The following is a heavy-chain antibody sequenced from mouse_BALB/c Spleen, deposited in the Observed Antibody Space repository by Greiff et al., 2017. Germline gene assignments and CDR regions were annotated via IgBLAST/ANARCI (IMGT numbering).Heavy chain of an antibody. Sequence: EVQLQQSGPELVKPGASVKISCKASGYTFTDYNMHWVKQSHGKSLEWIGYIYPYNGGTGYNQKFKSKATLTVDNSSSTAYMELRSLTSEDSAVYYCARGNYNFDDWGQGTTLTVSS. CDR3: ARGNYNFDD. CDR1: GYTFTDYN. D-gene: IGHD2-1*01. V-gene: IGHV1S29*02. J-gene: IGHJ2*01. CDR2: IYPYNGGT.